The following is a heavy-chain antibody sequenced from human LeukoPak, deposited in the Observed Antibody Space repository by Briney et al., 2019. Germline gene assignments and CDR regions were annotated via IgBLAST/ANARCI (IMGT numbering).Heavy chain of an antibody. CDR2: INHSGST. CDR3: ASLSEYCCHGSCYLGWFDP. Sequence: SETLSLTCAVDGGSFSGYYWRWIRQPPRKGREGIGEINHSGSTNYNPSLKSRVTISVDTSKNQFSLKLSSVTAADTAVYYCASLSEYCCHGSCYLGWFDPWGQGTLVTVSS. D-gene: IGHD2-15*01. V-gene: IGHV4-34*01. J-gene: IGHJ5*02. CDR1: GGSFSGYY.